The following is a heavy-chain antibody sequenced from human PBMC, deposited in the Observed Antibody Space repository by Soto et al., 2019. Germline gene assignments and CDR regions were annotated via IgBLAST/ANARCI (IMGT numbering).Heavy chain of an antibody. Sequence: GGSLRLSCAISGFSVSSNYLSWVRQDPGKGLEWVSVHYSGGSTYYADSVQGRFTISRDKSNNTLYLQMRRVRAEDTAVYFCARHRHPRGTVGATSPLDPWGQGTQVTVSS. CDR3: ARHRHPRGTVGATSPLDP. J-gene: IGHJ5*02. V-gene: IGHV3-53*01. D-gene: IGHD1-26*01. CDR2: HYSGGST. CDR1: GFSVSSNY.